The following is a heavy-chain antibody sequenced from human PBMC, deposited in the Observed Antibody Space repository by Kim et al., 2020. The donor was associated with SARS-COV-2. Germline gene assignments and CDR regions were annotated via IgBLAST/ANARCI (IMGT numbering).Heavy chain of an antibody. J-gene: IGHJ6*02. CDR3: ARDGGEIVIYGDYKVDYYYGMAV. CDR1: GFTFSSYA. V-gene: IGHV3-30*04. D-gene: IGHD4-17*01. Sequence: GGSLRLSCAASGFTFSSYAMHWVRQAPGKGLEWVAVISYDGSNKYYADSVKGRFTISRDNSKNTLYLQMNSLRAEDTAVYYWARDGGEIVIYGDYKVDYYYGMAVWGQGTTVTVSS. CDR2: ISYDGSNK.